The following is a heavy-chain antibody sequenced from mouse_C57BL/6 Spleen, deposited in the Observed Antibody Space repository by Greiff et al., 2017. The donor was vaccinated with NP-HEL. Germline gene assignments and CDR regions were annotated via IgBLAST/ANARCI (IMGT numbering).Heavy chain of an antibody. Sequence: EVQLQQSGPELVKPGASVKMSCKASGYTFTDYNMHWVKQSHGKSLEWIGYINPNNGGTSYNQKFKGKATLTVNKSSSTSYMELRSLTSEDSAVYYCAYDGYYVLAYWGQGTLVTVSA. CDR2: INPNNGGT. D-gene: IGHD2-3*01. CDR3: AYDGYYVLAY. CDR1: GYTFTDYN. V-gene: IGHV1-22*01. J-gene: IGHJ3*01.